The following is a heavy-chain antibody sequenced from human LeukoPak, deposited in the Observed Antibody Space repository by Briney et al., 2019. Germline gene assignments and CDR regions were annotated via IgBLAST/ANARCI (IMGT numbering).Heavy chain of an antibody. CDR2: FDPEDGET. CDR1: GYTLTELS. V-gene: IGHV1-24*01. D-gene: IGHD1-26*01. J-gene: IGHJ3*02. Sequence: ASVKVSCKVSGYTLTELSMHWVRQAPGKGLEWMGGFDPEDGETIYAQKFQGRVTMTEDTSTDTAYMELSSLRSEDTAVYYCAADIHNGGSGSPVGRDAFDIWGQGTMVTVSS. CDR3: AADIHNGGSGSPVGRDAFDI.